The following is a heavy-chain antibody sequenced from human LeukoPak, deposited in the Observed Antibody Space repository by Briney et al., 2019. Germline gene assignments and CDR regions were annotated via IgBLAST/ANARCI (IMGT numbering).Heavy chain of an antibody. CDR1: GLTVSTNY. Sequence: TGGSLRLSCAASGLTVSTNYMSWVRQAPGKGLEWVSVIYSGGSTYYADSVKGRFTISRDTSKNTLYLQMDSLRAEDTAVYYCARDADRGWYPYWGQGTLVIVSS. D-gene: IGHD6-19*01. CDR2: IYSGGST. J-gene: IGHJ4*02. V-gene: IGHV3-53*01. CDR3: ARDADRGWYPY.